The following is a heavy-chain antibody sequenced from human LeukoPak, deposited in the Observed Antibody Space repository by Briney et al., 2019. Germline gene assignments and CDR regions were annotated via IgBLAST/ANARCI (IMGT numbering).Heavy chain of an antibody. J-gene: IGHJ4*02. CDR3: AREQGGITSVRGDVDY. V-gene: IGHV3-49*04. CDR2: IRSKAYGGTT. D-gene: IGHD3-10*01. Sequence: GGSLRLSCAASGFTFSSYSMSWVRQAPGKGLEWVGFIRSKAYGGTTEYAASVKGRFTISRDDSKSIAYLQMNSLKNEDTAVYYCAREQGGITSVRGDVDYWGQGTLVTVSS. CDR1: GFTFSSYS.